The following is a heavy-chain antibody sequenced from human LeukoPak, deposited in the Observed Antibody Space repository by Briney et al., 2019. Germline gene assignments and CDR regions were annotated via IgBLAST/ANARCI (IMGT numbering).Heavy chain of an antibody. J-gene: IGHJ4*02. CDR3: ARSSGCYDY. CDR1: GDIFSSSTAA. V-gene: IGHV6-1*01. Sequence: SQTLSLTCALSGDIFSSSTAAWNWIRQSRARGLEWLVRTYYRSKLYNDYAESVKNRITINPETSTNQFSLQLNSVTPEDTAVYYCARSSGCYDYWGQGTLVTVSS. CDR2: TYYRSKLYN. D-gene: IGHD6-19*01.